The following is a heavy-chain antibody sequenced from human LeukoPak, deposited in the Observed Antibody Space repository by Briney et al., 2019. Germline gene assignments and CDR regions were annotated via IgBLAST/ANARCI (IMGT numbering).Heavy chain of an antibody. J-gene: IGHJ4*02. V-gene: IGHV3-48*02. CDR1: GFTFSSYS. Sequence: GGSLRLSCAASGFTFSSYSMNWVRQAPGKGLEWASYISSSSSTIYYAYSVKGRFTISRDNAKNSLYLQMNSLRDEDTAVYYCARDRYYYGSGSYLDWGQGTLVTVSS. CDR2: ISSSSSTI. CDR3: ARDRYYYGSGSYLD. D-gene: IGHD3-10*01.